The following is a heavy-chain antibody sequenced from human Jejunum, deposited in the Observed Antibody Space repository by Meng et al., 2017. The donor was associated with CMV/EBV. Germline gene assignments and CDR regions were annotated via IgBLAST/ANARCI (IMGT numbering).Heavy chain of an antibody. CDR1: GFSLSSTRVG. J-gene: IGHJ4*02. CDR2: IYWDDDR. CDR3: AHLRGVIIPIYFDF. Sequence: SGFSLSSTRVGVGCVRQPPGKALEWLALIYWDDDRRFSPSLKSRLTISKDTSKNQVVLTMTNMDPLDTATYFCAHLRGVIIPIYFDFWGQGTLVTVSS. V-gene: IGHV2-5*02. D-gene: IGHD3-10*01.